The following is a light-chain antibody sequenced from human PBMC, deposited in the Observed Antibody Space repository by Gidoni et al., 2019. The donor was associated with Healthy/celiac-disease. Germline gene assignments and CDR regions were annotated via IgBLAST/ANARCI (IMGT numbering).Light chain of an antibody. CDR3: KQSYSTPGFT. V-gene: IGKV1-39*01. J-gene: IGKJ3*01. CDR2: AAS. CDR1: QSISSY. Sequence: DIHMTQSPSSLSASVGDRVTITCRASQSISSYLNWYQQKPGKAPKLLIYAASSLQSGVPSRFSGSGSGTDFTLTISSLQPEDFATYYCKQSYSTPGFTFGPXTKVDIK.